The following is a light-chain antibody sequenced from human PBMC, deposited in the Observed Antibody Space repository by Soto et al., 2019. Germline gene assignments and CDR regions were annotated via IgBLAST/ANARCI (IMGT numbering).Light chain of an antibody. CDR3: CSYANTNTWV. J-gene: IGLJ3*02. V-gene: IGLV2-23*01. CDR1: SSDVGSYDL. Sequence: QSALIQPASVSGSPGQSISISCTGTSSDVGSYDLVSWYQQNPGKAPKLMVYEGSKRPSGVSNRFSVSKSGNTASLTISGLQAEDEADYYCCSYANTNTWVFGGGTKLTVL. CDR2: EGS.